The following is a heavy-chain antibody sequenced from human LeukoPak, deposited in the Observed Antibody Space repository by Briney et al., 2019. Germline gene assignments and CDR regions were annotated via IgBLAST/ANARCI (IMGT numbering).Heavy chain of an antibody. V-gene: IGHV1-69*05. D-gene: IGHD3-9*01. CDR1: GGTFSSYA. CDR3: ARGAILTGYSLGY. J-gene: IGHJ4*02. CDR2: IIPIFGTA. Sequence: ASVKVSCKASGGTFSSYAISWVRQAPGQGLEWMGGIIPIFGTANYAQKFQGRVTIPTDESTSTAYLELSSLRSEDTDVYYCARGAILTGYSLGYWGQGTLVTVSS.